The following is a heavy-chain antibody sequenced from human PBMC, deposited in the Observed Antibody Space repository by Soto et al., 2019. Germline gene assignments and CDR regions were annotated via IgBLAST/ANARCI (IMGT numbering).Heavy chain of an antibody. Sequence: GGCRSLSCTAAGFTLGDYGMRWVRQAPGEGRGWVGFIRSKAYGGTTECAGSVKGRFSISRYDSKSIACLQLDSLKTEGTAVYYCPTNHPLTGDRTWGQGTLVTVSS. J-gene: IGHJ5*02. CDR2: IRSKAYGGTT. D-gene: IGHD2-21*02. CDR1: GFTLGDYG. CDR3: PTNHPLTGDRT. V-gene: IGHV3-49*04.